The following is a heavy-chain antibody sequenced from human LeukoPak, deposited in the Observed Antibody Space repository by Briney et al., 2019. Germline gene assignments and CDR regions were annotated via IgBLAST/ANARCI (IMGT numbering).Heavy chain of an antibody. Sequence: GGSLRLSCAASGFTFSRYAIHWVRQAPGMGLEWVAVISYDGSNKYYADSVKGRFTISRDNSKNTLFLQMNSLRAEDTAVYYCARVWAVAGYYFDYWGQGTLVTVSS. CDR2: ISYDGSNK. CDR3: ARVWAVAGYYFDY. V-gene: IGHV3-30-3*01. J-gene: IGHJ4*02. D-gene: IGHD6-19*01. CDR1: GFTFSRYA.